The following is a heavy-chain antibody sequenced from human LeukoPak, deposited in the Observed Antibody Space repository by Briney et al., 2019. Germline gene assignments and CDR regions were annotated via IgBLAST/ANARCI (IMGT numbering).Heavy chain of an antibody. V-gene: IGHV4-4*09. J-gene: IGHJ6*03. CDR3: ASLSIGPRPYYYYMDV. Sequence: PSETLSPTCTVSGGSISSYNWGWIRQPPGKGLEWIGNIFTSGSTNYNPNYNPSVKSRVTISVDTSKNQFSLKLSSVTAADTAVYYCASLSIGPRPYYYYMDVWGKGTTVTVSS. D-gene: IGHD2-21*01. CDR2: IFTSGST. CDR1: GGSISSYN.